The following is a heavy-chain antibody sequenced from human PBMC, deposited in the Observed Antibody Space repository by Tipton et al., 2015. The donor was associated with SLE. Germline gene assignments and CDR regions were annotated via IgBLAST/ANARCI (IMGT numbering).Heavy chain of an antibody. D-gene: IGHD6-19*01. CDR3: ARVAAVAGTKVYYGMDV. Sequence: TLSLTCAVSGYSISSGYYWGWIRPPPGKGLEWIGGIYHSGSTYYNPSLKSRVTISVDTSKNQFSLKLSSVTAADTAVYYCARVAAVAGTKVYYGMDVWGQGTTVTVSS. CDR1: GYSISSGYY. J-gene: IGHJ6*02. V-gene: IGHV4-38-2*01. CDR2: IYHSGST.